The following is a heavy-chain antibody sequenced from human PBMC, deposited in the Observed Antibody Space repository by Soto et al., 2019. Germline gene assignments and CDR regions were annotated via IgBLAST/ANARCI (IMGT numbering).Heavy chain of an antibody. CDR1: GYSFTSYG. CDR3: ARDPHVYYYYGMDV. CDR2: ISPYNGRT. Sequence: ASVKVSCKASGYSFTSYGIGWVRQAPGQGPEWMGWISPYNGRTNYAQNVKGRVVMTTDISTNTVYLELQMNSLRAEDTAVYYCARDPHVYYYYGMDVWGQGTTVTVSS. J-gene: IGHJ6*01. V-gene: IGHV1-18*01.